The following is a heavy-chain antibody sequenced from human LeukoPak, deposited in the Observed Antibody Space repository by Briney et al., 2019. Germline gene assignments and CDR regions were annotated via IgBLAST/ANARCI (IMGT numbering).Heavy chain of an antibody. CDR2: IYYSGST. Sequence: SETLSLTCTVSGGSISSSSYYWGWIRQPPGKGLEWIVSIYYSGSTYYNPSLKSRVTISVDTSKNQFSLKLSSVTAADTAVYYCARDPDYYYDSSGYYWGQGTLVTVSS. J-gene: IGHJ4*02. CDR1: GGSISSSSYY. CDR3: ARDPDYYYDSSGYY. D-gene: IGHD3-22*01. V-gene: IGHV4-39*07.